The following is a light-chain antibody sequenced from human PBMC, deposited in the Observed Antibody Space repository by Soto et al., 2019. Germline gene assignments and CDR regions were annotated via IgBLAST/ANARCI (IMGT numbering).Light chain of an antibody. CDR1: QSISSW. CDR3: QQYNSYCRT. V-gene: IGKV1-5*03. CDR2: KAS. Sequence: DIQMTQSPSTLSASVGDRVTITCRASQSISSWLAWYQQKPGKATKLLIYKASSLESGVPSRFSGSGFGTEVTVIFCSLQPDDFATDYCQQYNSYCRTFGQGTKVDIK. J-gene: IGKJ1*01.